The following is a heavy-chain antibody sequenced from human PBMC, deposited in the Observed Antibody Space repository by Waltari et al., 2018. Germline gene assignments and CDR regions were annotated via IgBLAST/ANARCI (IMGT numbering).Heavy chain of an antibody. CDR3: ARYSGSVIGY. CDR1: GYSISSGYY. D-gene: IGHD1-26*01. V-gene: IGHV4-38-2*01. Sequence: QVQLQESGPGLVKPSETLSLTCAVSGYSISSGYYWGWIRQPPGKGLEWIGSSYNSGRTYYDPSLKSRVTISVDTSKNQFSLKLSSVTTADTAVYYCARYSGSVIGYWGQGTLVTVSS. CDR2: SYNSGRT. J-gene: IGHJ4*02.